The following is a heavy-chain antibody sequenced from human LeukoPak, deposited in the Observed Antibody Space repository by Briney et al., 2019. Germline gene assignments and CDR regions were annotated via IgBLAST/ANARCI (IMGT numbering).Heavy chain of an antibody. CDR2: IYYSGRT. J-gene: IGHJ3*02. CDR1: GGSISSDY. CDR3: ARDKVFVRSVAGVSRQVAFDI. D-gene: IGHD6-19*01. V-gene: IGHV4-59*01. Sequence: SETLSLTCTVSGGSISSDYWSWIRQPPGKGLEWIGYIYYSGRTNYNPSLKSRITISLDTSKNQFSLKLSSVTAADTAVYYCARDKVFVRSVAGVSRQVAFDIWGQGTMVTVSS.